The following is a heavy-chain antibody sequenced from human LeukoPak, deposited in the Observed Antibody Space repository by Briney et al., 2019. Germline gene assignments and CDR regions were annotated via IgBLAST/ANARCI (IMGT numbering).Heavy chain of an antibody. D-gene: IGHD5-12*01. CDR3: ASGGHGYSGYDPDFDY. CDR2: INSDGSST. V-gene: IGHV3-74*01. CDR1: GLTFRSYW. Sequence: GGSLRLSCAASGLTFRSYWMHWVRQAPGKGLVWVSRINSDGSSTNHADSVTGRFTISSDHAKNTLYLQMNSLRAEDTAVYYCASGGHGYSGYDPDFDYWGQGTLVTVSS. J-gene: IGHJ4*02.